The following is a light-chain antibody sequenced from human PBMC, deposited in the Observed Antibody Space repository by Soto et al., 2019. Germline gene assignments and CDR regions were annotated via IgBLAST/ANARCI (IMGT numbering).Light chain of an antibody. Sequence: AIRMTQSPSSFSASTGDRVTITCRASQGISSYLAWYQQKPGKAPKLLIYAASTLQSGVPSRFSGSGSGTEFILSINSLQPEDIATYYCLQVSSFPRTFGQGTKVDIK. CDR1: QGISSY. CDR2: AAS. J-gene: IGKJ1*01. CDR3: LQVSSFPRT. V-gene: IGKV1-8*01.